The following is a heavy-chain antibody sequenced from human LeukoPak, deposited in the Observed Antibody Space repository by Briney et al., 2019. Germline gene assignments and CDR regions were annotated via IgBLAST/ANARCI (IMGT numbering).Heavy chain of an antibody. CDR1: GYTFSSNY. D-gene: IGHD2-2*01. J-gene: IGHJ4*02. CDR3: AREVWGYCSSSSCSKAY. CDR2: IYSGGST. V-gene: IGHV3-53*01. Sequence: PGGSLRLSCEASGYTFSSNYMSWVRQAPGKGLEWVSVIYSGGSTDYADSVKGRFTISRDNSKNTLYLQMNSLRAEDTAVYYCAREVWGYCSSSSCSKAYWGQGTLVTVSS.